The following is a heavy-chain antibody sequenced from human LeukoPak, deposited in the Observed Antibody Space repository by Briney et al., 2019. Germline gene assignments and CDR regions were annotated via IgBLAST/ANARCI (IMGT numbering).Heavy chain of an antibody. CDR2: ISYDGKTK. CDR3: AKTRREGGYYYGMDV. J-gene: IGHJ6*02. CDR1: GFIFSSYG. D-gene: IGHD1-26*01. V-gene: IGHV3-30*18. Sequence: GGSLRLSCAASGFIFSSYGMHWVRQAPGKGLEWVAVISYDGKTKYYADSVKGRITIFRDNSKNTLYLQMNSLRAEDTAVYYCAKTRREGGYYYGMDVWGQGTMVIVSS.